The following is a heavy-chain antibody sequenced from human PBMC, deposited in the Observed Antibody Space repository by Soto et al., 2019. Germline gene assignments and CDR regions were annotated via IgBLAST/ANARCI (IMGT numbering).Heavy chain of an antibody. J-gene: IGHJ4*02. V-gene: IGHV4-59*12. Sequence: SETLYLTCTVSGGSIRSYDWSWIRQPQGKGLEWIGSMYYGGSTFHNPSLKSRVTISVDTSKNQFSLKLSSVTAADTAVYYCARGASRVAGTPDFDYWGQGTLVTVSS. CDR3: ARGASRVAGTPDFDY. CDR1: GGSIRSYD. D-gene: IGHD6-19*01. CDR2: MYYGGST.